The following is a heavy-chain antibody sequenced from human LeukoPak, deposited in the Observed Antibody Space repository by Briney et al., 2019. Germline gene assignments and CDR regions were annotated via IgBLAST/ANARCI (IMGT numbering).Heavy chain of an antibody. Sequence: SETPSLTCTVSGGPISSSRYYWGWIRQPPGRGLEWIGSINYSGSTYYNPSLKSRVTISVDTSKNQFSLKLSSVTAADTAVYYCARLSPYLGSGSSAFPDDFWGQGTLVTVSS. V-gene: IGHV4-39*01. CDR1: GGPISSSRYY. CDR3: ARLSPYLGSGSSAFPDDF. J-gene: IGHJ4*02. CDR2: INYSGST. D-gene: IGHD3-10*01.